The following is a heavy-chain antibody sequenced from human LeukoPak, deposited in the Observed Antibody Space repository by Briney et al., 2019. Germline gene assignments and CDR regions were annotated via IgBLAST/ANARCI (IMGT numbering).Heavy chain of an antibody. J-gene: IGHJ4*02. CDR2: INSDGSST. CDR1: GFTFSSYW. V-gene: IGHV3-74*01. Sequence: GGSLRLSCAASGFTFSSYWMHWVRQAPGKGLVWVSRINSDGSSTSYADSVKGRFTISRDNAKNTLYLQMNSLRAEDTAVYYCARVWLLGLIDYWGQGTLVTVSS. D-gene: IGHD5-12*01. CDR3: ARVWLLGLIDY.